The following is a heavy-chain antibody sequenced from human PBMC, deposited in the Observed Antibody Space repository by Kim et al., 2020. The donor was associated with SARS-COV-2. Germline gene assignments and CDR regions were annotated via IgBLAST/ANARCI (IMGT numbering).Heavy chain of an antibody. J-gene: IGHJ3*02. D-gene: IGHD3-10*01. CDR2: INHSGST. Sequence: SETLSLTCAVYGGSFSGYYWSWIRQPPGKGLEWIGEINHSGSTNYNPSLKSRVTISVDTSKNQFSLKLSSVTAADTAVYYCARTTYYYGSGSYYRNDAFDIWGQATMVTVSS. V-gene: IGHV4-34*01. CDR3: ARTTYYYGSGSYYRNDAFDI. CDR1: GGSFSGYY.